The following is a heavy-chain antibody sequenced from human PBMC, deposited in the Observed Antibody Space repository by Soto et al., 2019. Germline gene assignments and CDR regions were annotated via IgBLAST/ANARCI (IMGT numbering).Heavy chain of an antibody. D-gene: IGHD4-17*01. V-gene: IGHV4-34*01. CDR3: AREDDGGDRDYYGLDV. CDR2: INHSGST. J-gene: IGHJ6*02. CDR1: GGSLSGYY. Sequence: SETLSLTCAVYGGSLSGYYWSWIRQPPGKGLEWIGEINHSGSTNYNPSLQSRVTISVDTSKNQFSLKLTSVTAADTAVYFCAREDDGGDRDYYGLDVWGQRTTVTVSS.